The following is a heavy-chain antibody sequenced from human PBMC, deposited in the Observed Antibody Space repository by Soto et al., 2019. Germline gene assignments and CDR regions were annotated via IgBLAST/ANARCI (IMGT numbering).Heavy chain of an antibody. CDR3: ARDTRSSRITIFGPGRGGMDV. Sequence: EVQLVESGGGLVKPGGSLRLSCAASGFTFSSYSMNWVRQAPGKGLEWVSSISSSSSYIYYADSVKGRFTISRDNAKNSLYLQMNSLRAEDTAVYYCARDTRSSRITIFGPGRGGMDVWGQGTTVTVSS. V-gene: IGHV3-21*01. CDR1: GFTFSSYS. J-gene: IGHJ6*02. CDR2: ISSSSSYI. D-gene: IGHD3-3*01.